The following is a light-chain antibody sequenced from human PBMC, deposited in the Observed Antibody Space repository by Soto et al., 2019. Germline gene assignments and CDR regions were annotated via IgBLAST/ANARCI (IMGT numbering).Light chain of an antibody. CDR3: QQYNNGGT. CDR1: QTVSSN. CDR2: GAS. Sequence: EIVMTQSPTTLSVSPGERATLSCRASQTVSSNLAWYQQKPGQAPRLLIYGASTRATGIPARFSGSGSGTDFTLNNISLQFEDFAGYFWQQYNNGGTFGQGTKVEVK. V-gene: IGKV3-15*01. J-gene: IGKJ1*01.